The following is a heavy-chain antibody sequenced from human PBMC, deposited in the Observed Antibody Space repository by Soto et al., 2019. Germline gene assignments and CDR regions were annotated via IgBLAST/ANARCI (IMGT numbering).Heavy chain of an antibody. CDR1: GGSFSGYY. CDR3: ARGAPLADIVVVVAATLFAFDI. D-gene: IGHD2-15*01. J-gene: IGHJ3*02. CDR2: INHSGST. Sequence: SETLSLTCAVYGGSFSGYYWSWIRQPPGKGLEWIGEINHSGSTNYNPSLKSRVTISVDTSKNQFSLKLSSVTAADTAVYYCARGAPLADIVVVVAATLFAFDIWGQGTMVTVSS. V-gene: IGHV4-34*01.